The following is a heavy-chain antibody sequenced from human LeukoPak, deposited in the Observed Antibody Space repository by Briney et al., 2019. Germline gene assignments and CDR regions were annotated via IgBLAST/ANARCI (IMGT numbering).Heavy chain of an antibody. CDR1: GFTFSSYW. D-gene: IGHD3-22*01. V-gene: IGHV3-7*01. CDR2: IKQDGSEK. CDR3: ARPYYFDSSGMTLGAFDI. J-gene: IGHJ3*02. Sequence: GGSLRLSCAASGFTFSSYWMSWVRQAPGKGLEWVANIKQDGSEKYYVDSVKGRFTISRDNSKNTLYLQMNSLRAEDTAVYYCARPYYFDSSGMTLGAFDIWGQGTMVTVSS.